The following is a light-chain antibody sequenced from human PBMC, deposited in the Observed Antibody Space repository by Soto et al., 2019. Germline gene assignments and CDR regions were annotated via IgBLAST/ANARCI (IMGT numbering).Light chain of an antibody. CDR1: QGITSY. CDR3: QQYYSYPYT. CDR2: AAS. V-gene: IGKV1-8*01. Sequence: ALRMTQSPSSFSASTGDRVTITCRASQGITSYLAWYQQKPGKAPKLLIYAASTLQSGVPSRFSGSGSGTDFTLTISCLQSEDFATYYCQQYYSYPYTFGQGTNLEIK. J-gene: IGKJ2*01.